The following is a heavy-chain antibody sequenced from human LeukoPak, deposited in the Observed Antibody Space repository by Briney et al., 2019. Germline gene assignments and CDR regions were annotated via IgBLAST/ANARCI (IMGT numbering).Heavy chain of an antibody. CDR2: ISAYNGNT. Sequence: ASVKVSCKASGYTFTSYGISWVRQAPGQGLEWMGWISAYNGNTNYAQKLQGRVTMTTDTSTSTAYMELRSLRSDDTAVYYCARDAYDFWSVAHMDAWGKGTTVTVSS. J-gene: IGHJ6*03. CDR1: GYTFTSYG. CDR3: ARDAYDFWSVAHMDA. D-gene: IGHD3-3*01. V-gene: IGHV1-18*01.